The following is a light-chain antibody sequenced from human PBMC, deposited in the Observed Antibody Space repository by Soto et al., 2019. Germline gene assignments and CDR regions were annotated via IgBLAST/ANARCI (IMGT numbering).Light chain of an antibody. CDR1: QDIGDW. CDR3: QQRYSVPVT. Sequence: DIQMTQSPSSVSASVGDRVSITCRAGQDIGDWLAWYQQKPGKAPKLLVYAASSLQSGVPSRFCGSGSCADFTFTISSLQPEDFATYYCQQRYSVPVTFGGGTKVEIK. V-gene: IGKV1-12*01. J-gene: IGKJ4*01. CDR2: AAS.